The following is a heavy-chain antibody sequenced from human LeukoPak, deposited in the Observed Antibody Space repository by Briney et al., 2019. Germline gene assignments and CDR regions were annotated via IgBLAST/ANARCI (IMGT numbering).Heavy chain of an antibody. D-gene: IGHD2-2*01. CDR3: AKDVPTAYFDY. V-gene: IGHV3-30*02. CDR2: VRYDETTK. J-gene: IGHJ4*02. CDR1: GFTFSGYW. Sequence: PGGSLRLSCAASGFTFSGYWMSWVRQAPGKGLEWVAFVRYDETTKFYADSVKGRFTISRDNSKTTLYLQMNSLRAEDTAVYYCAKDVPTAYFDYWGQGTLVTVSS.